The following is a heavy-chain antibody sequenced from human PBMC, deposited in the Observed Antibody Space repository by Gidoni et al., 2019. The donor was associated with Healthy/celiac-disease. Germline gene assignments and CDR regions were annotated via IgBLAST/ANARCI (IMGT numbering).Heavy chain of an antibody. Sequence: QVQLQESGPGLVKPSETLSLTCTVSGGSISSYYWSWIRQHPGKGLEWIGYSNYSGSTNYNPSLKSRVTIAVDTTKNQFSLKLSSVTAADTAVYYCARDLVGATGHFDYWGQGTLVTVSS. CDR1: GGSISSYY. J-gene: IGHJ4*02. CDR2: SNYSGST. V-gene: IGHV4-59*01. D-gene: IGHD1-26*01. CDR3: ARDLVGATGHFDY.